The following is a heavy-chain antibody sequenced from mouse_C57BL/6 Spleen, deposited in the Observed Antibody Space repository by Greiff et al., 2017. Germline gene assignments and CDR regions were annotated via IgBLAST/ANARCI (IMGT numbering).Heavy chain of an antibody. CDR3: ARDSSYAMDY. D-gene: IGHD1-1*01. J-gene: IGHJ4*01. CDR2: INPNNGGT. CDR1: GYTFTDYN. V-gene: IGHV1-22*01. Sequence: VHVKQSGPELVKPGASVKMSCKASGYTFTDYNMHWVKQSHGKSLEWIGYINPNNGGTSYNQKFKGKATLTVNKSSSTAYMELRSLTSEDSAVYYCARDSSYAMDYWGQGTSVTVSS.